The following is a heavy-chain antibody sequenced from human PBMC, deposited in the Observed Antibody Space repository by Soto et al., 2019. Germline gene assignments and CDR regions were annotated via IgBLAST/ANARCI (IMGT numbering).Heavy chain of an antibody. CDR3: AKEYFDFWSGYDFYYGMDV. CDR1: GFTFSSYG. J-gene: IGHJ6*02. Sequence: QVQLVESGGGVVQPGRSLRLSCAASGFTFSSYGMQWVRQAPGKGLEWVAVISYDGSNKYNADSVKGRFTISRDNSKNTLYLQMNSLRVEDTAVYYCAKEYFDFWSGYDFYYGMDVWGQGTTVTVSS. V-gene: IGHV3-30*18. CDR2: ISYDGSNK. D-gene: IGHD3-3*01.